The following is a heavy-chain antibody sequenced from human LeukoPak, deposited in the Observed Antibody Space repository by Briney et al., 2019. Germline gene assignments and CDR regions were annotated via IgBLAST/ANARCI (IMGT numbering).Heavy chain of an antibody. CDR3: ARIEGSDYYFSGSYYGD. Sequence: PSETLSLTCTVSGVSMGSYYWNWIRQPAGKGLEWIGRIHGSGATIYNPSLKSRVTMSVDTSKNQFSLKLTAVTAADTAVYYCARIEGSDYYFSGSYYGDWGQGTLVTVSS. CDR2: IHGSGAT. D-gene: IGHD3-10*01. V-gene: IGHV4-4*07. CDR1: GVSMGSYY. J-gene: IGHJ4*02.